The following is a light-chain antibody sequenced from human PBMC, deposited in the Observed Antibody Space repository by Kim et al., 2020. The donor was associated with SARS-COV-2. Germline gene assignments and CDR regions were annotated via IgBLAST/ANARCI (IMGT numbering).Light chain of an antibody. CDR2: DAS. J-gene: IGKJ5*01. V-gene: IGKV1D-13*01. CDR1: QGISSA. Sequence: GDRVTITCRASQGISSALAWYQQKPGKAPKLLIYDASSLESGVPSRFSGSGSGTDFTLTISSLQPEDFATYYCQQFNNYPHSITFGQGTR. CDR3: QQFNNYPHSIT.